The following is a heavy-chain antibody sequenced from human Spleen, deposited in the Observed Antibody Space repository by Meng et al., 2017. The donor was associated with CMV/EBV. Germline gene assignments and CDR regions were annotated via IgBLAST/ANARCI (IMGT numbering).Heavy chain of an antibody. CDR2: IYPGDSDT. CDR3: WVGGSGSNGGYYYGMDV. D-gene: IGHD3-10*01. Sequence: GGSLRLSCKGSGYRFTSYWIGWVRQMPGKGLEWMGIIYPGDSDTRYSPSFQGQVTISADKSISTAYLQWSSLKASDTAMYYCWVGGSGSNGGYYYGMDVWGQGTTVTVSS. J-gene: IGHJ6*02. CDR1: GYRFTSYW. V-gene: IGHV5-51*01.